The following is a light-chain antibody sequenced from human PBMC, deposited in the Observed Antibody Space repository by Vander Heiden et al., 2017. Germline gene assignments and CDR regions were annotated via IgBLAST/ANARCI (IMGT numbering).Light chain of an antibody. V-gene: IGLV3-21*02. Sequence: SYVLPQPPSVSVAPGQTAAITCGGNNIGSKGVQWYRQEPGQAPVLVVYDDADRPSGIPERFAGSTRGNTAMLTISRVEAGDEADYYCQGWDSSTDHVFGTGTRVTVL. CDR2: DDA. CDR1: NIGSKG. CDR3: QGWDSSTDHV. J-gene: IGLJ1*01.